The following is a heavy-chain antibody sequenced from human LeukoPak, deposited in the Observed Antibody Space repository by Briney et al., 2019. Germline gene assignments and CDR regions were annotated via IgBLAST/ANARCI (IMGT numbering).Heavy chain of an antibody. CDR2: ISSTSSSI. D-gene: IGHD3-22*01. J-gene: IGHJ4*02. V-gene: IGHV3-21*01. Sequence: GGSLRLSCVASGFTFSSYSMNWVRQAPGKGLEWVSFISSTSSSIYYAESVRGRFTISRDNAKNSLYLQMNSLRAEDTAVYYCARDNIPYYDSSGCPLPCDYWGQGILVTVSS. CDR3: ARDNIPYYDSSGCPLPCDY. CDR1: GFTFSSYS.